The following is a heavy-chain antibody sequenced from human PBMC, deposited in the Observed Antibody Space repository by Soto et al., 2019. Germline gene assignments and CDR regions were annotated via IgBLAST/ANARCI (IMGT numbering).Heavy chain of an antibody. CDR1: GYTFTSYY. CDR3: ARNLATGDY. Sequence: QVQLVQSGAEVKKPGASVKLSCKASGYTFTSYYIHWVRQAPGQGLEWMAIINPNGGSTNYAQKFQGRVTVTRDTSTSTVYMELPSLRSEDTAVYYCARNLATGDYWGQGTLVTVSS. V-gene: IGHV1-46*01. D-gene: IGHD1-1*01. CDR2: INPNGGST. J-gene: IGHJ4*02.